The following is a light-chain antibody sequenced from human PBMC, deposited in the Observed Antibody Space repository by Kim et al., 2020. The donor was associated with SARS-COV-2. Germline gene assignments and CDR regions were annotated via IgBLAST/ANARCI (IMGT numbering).Light chain of an antibody. J-gene: IGLJ3*02. CDR1: GRGVGGYNS. CDR3: GSYTGNNIWV. Sequence: GQSVTISSPGPGRGVGGYNSGSCYHRHPGKAPKVMIYVVTQRPSGVSDRVSGSVSGNPASLTVSGLQAEDEADYYCGSYTGNNIWVFGGGTQLTVL. V-gene: IGLV2-8*01. CDR2: VVT.